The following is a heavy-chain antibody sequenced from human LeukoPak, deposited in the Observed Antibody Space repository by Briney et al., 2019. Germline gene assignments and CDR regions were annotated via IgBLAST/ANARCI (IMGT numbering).Heavy chain of an antibody. CDR2: IKQDGSEK. CDR3: ARRYFDY. CDR1: GFTFSSTW. J-gene: IGHJ4*02. Sequence: GGSLRLSCAASGFTFSSTWMSWVRQAPGKGLEWVANIKQDGSEKYYVDSVKGRFTISRDSAKNSLYLQMNSLRAEDTAVYYCARRYFDYWGQGTLVTVSS. V-gene: IGHV3-7*01.